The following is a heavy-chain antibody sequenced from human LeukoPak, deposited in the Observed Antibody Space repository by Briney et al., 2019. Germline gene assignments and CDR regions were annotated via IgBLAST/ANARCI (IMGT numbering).Heavy chain of an antibody. Sequence: GGSLRLSCAASGFTFSSYAMSWVRQAPGKGLEWVSAISGSGGSTYYADSVKGRFTISKDNAKNSLSLQMNSLRAEDTALYYCARRFDSWGQGTLVTVSS. V-gene: IGHV3-23*01. J-gene: IGHJ4*02. CDR2: ISGSGGST. CDR3: ARRFDS. CDR1: GFTFSSYA.